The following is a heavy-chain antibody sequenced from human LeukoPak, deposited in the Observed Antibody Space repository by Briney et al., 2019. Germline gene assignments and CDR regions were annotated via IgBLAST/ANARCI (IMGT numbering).Heavy chain of an antibody. CDR2: IYHSGST. J-gene: IGHJ4*02. CDR3: ARGQYSGSCFDN. V-gene: IGHV4-4*02. D-gene: IGHD1-26*01. Sequence: SGTLSLTCAVSGGSISSSNWWSWVRQPPGKGLEWIGQIYHSGSTNYNPSLKSRVTILVDTSKNQFSLKVSSVTAADTAVYYCARGQYSGSCFDNWGQGSLVTVSS. CDR1: GGSISSSNW.